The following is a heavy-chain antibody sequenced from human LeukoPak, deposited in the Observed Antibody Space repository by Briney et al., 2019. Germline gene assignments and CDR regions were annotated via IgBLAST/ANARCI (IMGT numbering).Heavy chain of an antibody. CDR1: GDSVSTNSSA. CDR3: ARGLFASGFDY. D-gene: IGHD6-19*01. V-gene: IGHV6-1*01. J-gene: IGHJ4*02. Sequence: SQTLSLTCALSGDSVSTNSSAWYWVRQSPSRGLEWLGRTYYRSKWYNDYTESVKSRITINPDTSKNQFSLHMNSVTPEDTAVYYCARGLFASGFDYWGQGTLVTVSS. CDR2: TYYRSKWYN.